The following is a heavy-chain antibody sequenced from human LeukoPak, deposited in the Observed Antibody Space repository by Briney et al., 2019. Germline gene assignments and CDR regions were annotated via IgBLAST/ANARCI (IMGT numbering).Heavy chain of an antibody. CDR1: GFTFSSYG. CDR3: ARRSVTTFDY. Sequence: GGSLRLSCAASGFTFSSYGMHWVRQAPGKGLEWVAFIRYDGSNKYYADSVKGRFTISRDNSKNTLYLQMNSLRADDTAVYYCARRSVTTFDYWGQGTLVTVSS. J-gene: IGHJ4*02. V-gene: IGHV3-30*02. CDR2: IRYDGSNK. D-gene: IGHD4-17*01.